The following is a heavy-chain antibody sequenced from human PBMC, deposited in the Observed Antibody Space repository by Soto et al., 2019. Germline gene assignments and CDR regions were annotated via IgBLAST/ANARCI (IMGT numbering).Heavy chain of an antibody. V-gene: IGHV4-31*03. CDR3: ARESYSFGRAFDI. J-gene: IGHJ4*01. D-gene: IGHD5-18*01. CDR1: GGSINSDGYY. CDR2: INYRWTT. Sequence: QVHLQESGPGLVKPSQTLSLTCTVSGGSINSDGYYWSWIRQHPEKGLEWIGYINYRWTTYYNPSHESRITISVDKSENHFSLQLASVIAADTALEYCARESYSFGRAFDIWGQGTLVTVSS.